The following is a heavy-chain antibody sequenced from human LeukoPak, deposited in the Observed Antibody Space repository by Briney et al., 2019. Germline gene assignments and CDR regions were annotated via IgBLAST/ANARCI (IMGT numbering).Heavy chain of an antibody. CDR3: AKLPVSYSSGWSNFDY. V-gene: IGHV3-23*01. CDR2: ISDSGGST. J-gene: IGHJ4*02. Sequence: GGSLRLSCAASEFTFSHYAMGWVRQAPGKGLEWVSGISDSGGSTYYTDSVKGRFTISRDNSKNTVFLQMNSLRAEDTAIYYCAKLPVSYSSGWSNFDYWGQGTLVTASS. CDR1: EFTFSHYA. D-gene: IGHD6-19*01.